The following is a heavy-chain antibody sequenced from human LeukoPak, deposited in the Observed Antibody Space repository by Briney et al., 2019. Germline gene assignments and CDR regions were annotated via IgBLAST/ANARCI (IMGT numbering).Heavy chain of an antibody. CDR3: TRTINSWFDP. CDR2: IRPTDGST. D-gene: IGHD3-9*01. CDR1: GYTLINHY. J-gene: IGHJ5*02. Sequence: ASVKVSCKPSGYTLINHYIHWVRQAPGQGLEWMGVIRPTDGSTSYAQNFQGRLSMTSDTSTSTAYMELSSLRSEDTAIYYCTRTINSWFDPWGQGTPVSVSS. V-gene: IGHV1-46*01.